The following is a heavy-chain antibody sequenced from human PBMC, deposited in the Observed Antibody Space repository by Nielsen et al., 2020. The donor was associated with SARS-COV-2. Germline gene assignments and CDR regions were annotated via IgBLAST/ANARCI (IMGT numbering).Heavy chain of an antibody. D-gene: IGHD2-15*01. V-gene: IGHV3-74*01. CDR1: GFTFSGYW. CDR2: INSDGSST. Sequence: GGSLRLSCAASGFTFSGYWMHWVRQAPGKGLVWVSRINSDGSSTSYADSVKGRFTISRDNAKNTLYLQMNSLRAEDTAVYYCARGLLGYCSGGSCYSGYYYGMDVWGQGTTVTVSS. CDR3: ARGLLGYCSGGSCYSGYYYGMDV. J-gene: IGHJ6*02.